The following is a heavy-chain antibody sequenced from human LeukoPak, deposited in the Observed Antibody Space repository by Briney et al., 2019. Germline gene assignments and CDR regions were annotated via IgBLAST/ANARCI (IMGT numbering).Heavy chain of an antibody. Sequence: PSETLSLTCSVSGGSISSYYWTWIRQPPGKGLEWIGYRYYSGSTTYDPSLKSRVTISVDTSKSQFSLKLISVTAADTAIYYCARVRGDFETDWGQGTLVPVSS. CDR1: GGSISSYY. V-gene: IGHV4-59*01. CDR3: ARVRGDFETD. J-gene: IGHJ1*01. CDR2: RYYSGST. D-gene: IGHD3-16*01.